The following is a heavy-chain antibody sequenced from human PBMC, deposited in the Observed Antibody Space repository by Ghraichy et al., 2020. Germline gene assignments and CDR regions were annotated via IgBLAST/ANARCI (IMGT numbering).Heavy chain of an antibody. Sequence: SETLSLTCAVYGGSFSGYYWSWIRQPPGKGLEWIGEINHSGSTNYNPSLKSRVTISVDTSKNQFSLKLSSVTAADTAVYYCARGMTTRVGINPSTPRPHWYFDLWGRGTLVTVSS. CDR1: GGSFSGYY. CDR3: ARGMTTRVGINPSTPRPHWYFDL. D-gene: IGHD5-24*01. CDR2: INHSGST. V-gene: IGHV4-34*01. J-gene: IGHJ2*01.